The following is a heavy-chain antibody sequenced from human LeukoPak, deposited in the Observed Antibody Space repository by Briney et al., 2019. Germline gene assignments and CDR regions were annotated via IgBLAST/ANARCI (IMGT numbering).Heavy chain of an antibody. Sequence: SETLSLTCTVSGGSISTYYWSWIRQPPGKELEWIGYISYSGSTNYNPSLKSRVTISVDTSKNQFSLKLSSVTAADTAVYYCARGQKYRNGYTVTELGSGYFDYWGQGTLVTVSS. V-gene: IGHV4-59*01. D-gene: IGHD5-18*01. CDR3: ARGQKYRNGYTVTELGSGYFDY. CDR1: GGSISTYY. CDR2: ISYSGST. J-gene: IGHJ4*02.